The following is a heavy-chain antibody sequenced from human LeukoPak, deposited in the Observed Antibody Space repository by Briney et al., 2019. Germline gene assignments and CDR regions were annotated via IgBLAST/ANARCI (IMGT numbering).Heavy chain of an antibody. CDR2: IYYSGTA. Sequence: SETLSLTCTVSGGSLSSSDHYWSWIRQPPGKGLEWIAYIYYSGTAYYNPSLKSRVSISVDTSKNQFSLKLSSVTAADTAVYYCARSSMFRGVTVDYRGQGTLVTVSS. CDR1: GGSLSSSDHY. CDR3: ARSSMFRGVTVDY. D-gene: IGHD3-10*01. V-gene: IGHV4-30-4*01. J-gene: IGHJ4*02.